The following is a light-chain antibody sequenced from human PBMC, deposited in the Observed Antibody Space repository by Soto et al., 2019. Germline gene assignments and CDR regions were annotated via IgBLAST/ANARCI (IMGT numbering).Light chain of an antibody. CDR1: SSNIGSDA. V-gene: IGLV1-44*01. CDR3: AACDASLNAYV. CDR2: ATS. Sequence: QAVVTQPPSASGTPGQRVTISCSGSSSNIGSDAVNWFQQLPGSAPKLLIYATSQRPSGVPDRFSGSKSGTSASLAISGLQSEDEAEYYCAACDASLNAYVFGTGTKLTVL. J-gene: IGLJ1*01.